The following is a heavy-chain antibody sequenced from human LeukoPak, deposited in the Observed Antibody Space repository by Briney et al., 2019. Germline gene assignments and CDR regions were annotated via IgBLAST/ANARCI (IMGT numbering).Heavy chain of an antibody. Sequence: SETLSLTCTVSGGSINSYYWSWIRQPAGKGLEWIGRIYTSGSTNYNPSLKSRVTMSVDTSKNQFSLKLSSVTAADTAVYYCAREEGMITPEYGMDVWGQGTTVTVSS. J-gene: IGHJ6*02. CDR2: IYTSGST. V-gene: IGHV4-4*07. D-gene: IGHD3-16*01. CDR3: AREEGMITPEYGMDV. CDR1: GGSINSYY.